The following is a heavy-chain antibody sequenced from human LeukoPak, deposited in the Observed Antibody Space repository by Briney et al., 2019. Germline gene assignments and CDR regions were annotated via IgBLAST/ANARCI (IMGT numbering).Heavy chain of an antibody. J-gene: IGHJ4*02. Sequence: SETLSLTCTVSGGSISSSSYYWGWIRQPPGKGLEWIGSIYYSGSTYYNPSLKRRVTISVDTSKNQFSLKLSSVTAADTAVYYCAREARPFDYWGQGTLVTVSS. CDR3: AREARPFDY. CDR1: GGSISSSSYY. V-gene: IGHV4-39*07. CDR2: IYYSGST.